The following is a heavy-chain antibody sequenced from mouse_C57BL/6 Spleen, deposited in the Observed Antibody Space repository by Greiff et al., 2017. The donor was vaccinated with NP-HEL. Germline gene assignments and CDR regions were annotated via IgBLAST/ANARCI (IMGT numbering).Heavy chain of an antibody. J-gene: IGHJ3*01. CDR3: TPYDYDSFAY. CDR2: IDPENGDT. Sequence: EVQLQQSGAELVRPGASVKLSCTASGFNIKDDYMHWVKQRPEQGLEWIGWIDPENGDTEYASKFQSKATITADTASNTAYLQLSSLTSEDTAVYYCTPYDYDSFAYWGQGTLVTVSA. CDR1: GFNIKDDY. V-gene: IGHV14-4*01. D-gene: IGHD2-4*01.